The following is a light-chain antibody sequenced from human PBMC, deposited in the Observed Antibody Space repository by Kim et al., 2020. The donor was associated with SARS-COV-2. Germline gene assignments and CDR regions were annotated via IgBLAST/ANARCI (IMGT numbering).Light chain of an antibody. CDR2: EVS. CDR1: SSDVGSYNR. V-gene: IGLV2-18*02. J-gene: IGLJ1*01. CDR3: SSYRSGSTYV. Sequence: GQSATISCTGTSSDVGSYNRVSWYQQPPGTAPKLMIYEVSNRPSGVPDRFSGSKSGNTASLTISGLQAEDEADYYCSSYRSGSTYVFGTGTKVTVL.